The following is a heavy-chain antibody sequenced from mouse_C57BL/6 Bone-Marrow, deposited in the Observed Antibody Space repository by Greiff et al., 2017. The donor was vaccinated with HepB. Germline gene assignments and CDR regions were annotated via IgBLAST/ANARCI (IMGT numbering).Heavy chain of an antibody. CDR1: GYSFTDYN. Sequence: EVKVVESGPELVKPGASVKISCKASGYSFTDYNMNWVKQSNGKSLEWIGVINPNYGTTSYNQKFKGKATLTVDQSSSTAYMQLNSLTSEDSAVYYCAQDKGGYDPFAYWGQGTLVTVSA. D-gene: IGHD2-2*01. V-gene: IGHV1-39*01. CDR3: AQDKGGYDPFAY. J-gene: IGHJ3*01. CDR2: INPNYGTT.